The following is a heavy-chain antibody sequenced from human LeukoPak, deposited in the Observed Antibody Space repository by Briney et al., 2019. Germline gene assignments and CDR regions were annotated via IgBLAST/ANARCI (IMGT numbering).Heavy chain of an antibody. CDR2: IYPRDGST. J-gene: IGHJ2*01. Sequence: GASVKVSCKASGYSFTSNYIHWVRQAPGQGLEWMGMIYPRDGSTSYAQKFQGRVTVTRDTSTSTVHMELSGLRSEDTAVYYCAKSIEYCGADCYGYFDLWGRGTLVTVSS. CDR1: GYSFTSNY. D-gene: IGHD2-21*02. CDR3: AKSIEYCGADCYGYFDL. V-gene: IGHV1-46*01.